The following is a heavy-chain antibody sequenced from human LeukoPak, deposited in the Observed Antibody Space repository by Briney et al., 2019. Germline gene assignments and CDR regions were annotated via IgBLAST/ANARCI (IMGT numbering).Heavy chain of an antibody. J-gene: IGHJ5*02. Sequence: SVKVSCKASGGTFINYVISWVRQAPGQGLEWMGGIIPSFGTANYAQKFQGRVTIIADESTSTAYMELRSLRSEDTAVYYCARDFWSSSGSYYNWFDPWGQGTLVTVSS. V-gene: IGHV1-69*13. D-gene: IGHD3-10*01. CDR2: IIPSFGTA. CDR1: GGTFINYV. CDR3: ARDFWSSSGSYYNWFDP.